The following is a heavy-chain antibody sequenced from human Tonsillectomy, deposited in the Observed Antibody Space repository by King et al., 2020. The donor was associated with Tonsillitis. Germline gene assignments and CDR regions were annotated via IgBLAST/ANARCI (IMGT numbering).Heavy chain of an antibody. CDR2: IYSGGST. J-gene: IGHJ4*02. Sequence: VQLVESGGGLVQPGGSLRLSCAASGFTVSSNYMSWVRQAPGKGLEWISVIYSGGSTYYADSVKGRFTISGDNSKGTLYLQMNSLRAEDTAVYYCARAAPYGGNSRPGYWGQGTLVTVSS. CDR1: GFTVSSNY. D-gene: IGHD4-23*01. CDR3: ARAAPYGGNSRPGY. V-gene: IGHV3-66*01.